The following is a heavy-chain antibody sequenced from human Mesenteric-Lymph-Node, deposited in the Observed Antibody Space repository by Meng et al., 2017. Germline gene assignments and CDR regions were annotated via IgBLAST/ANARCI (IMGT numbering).Heavy chain of an antibody. CDR1: GYTFTTYA. J-gene: IGHJ5*02. CDR3: ARCIAVAGNWFDP. Sequence: QVHLVQPGLDVKMLGPSVSFSCKASGYTFTTYAILWVRQAPGQRLEWMGWINAGNGNTRYSQKFQGRVSITRDTSASTAYMELSSLRSEDTAVYYCARCIAVAGNWFDPWGQGTLVTVSS. V-gene: IGHV1-3*01. D-gene: IGHD6-19*01. CDR2: INAGNGNT.